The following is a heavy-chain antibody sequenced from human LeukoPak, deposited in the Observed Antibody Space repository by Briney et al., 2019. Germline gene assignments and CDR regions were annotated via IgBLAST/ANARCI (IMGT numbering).Heavy chain of an antibody. CDR2: IKSKTEGGTT. J-gene: IGHJ1*01. CDR1: GFTFSIAW. D-gene: IGHD2-21*02. V-gene: IGHV3-15*01. Sequence: KAGGSLRLSCAASGFTFSIAWMSWVRQVPGKGLEWVGRIKSKTEGGTTDYAAPVKGRFTISRDDSKNTLYLQMNSLRAEDMAVYYCARGYCGGDCYGDWGQGTLVTVSS. CDR3: ARGYCGGDCYGD.